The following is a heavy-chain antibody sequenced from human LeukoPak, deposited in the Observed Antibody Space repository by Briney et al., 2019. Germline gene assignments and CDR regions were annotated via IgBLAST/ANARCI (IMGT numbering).Heavy chain of an antibody. V-gene: IGHV4-39*01. CDR1: DGSVWTGDYY. D-gene: IGHD3-22*01. J-gene: IGHJ4*02. CDR2: VFYTGRT. Sequence: SETLSLTCTVSDGSVWTGDYYWGWIRQSPGKGLEWIGNVFYTGRTYYNPSLKSLATISVDTSRNQFSLRLNSVAAADTAVYYCARYRIYYYDSGSYPEGYFDYWGQGTLVTVSS. CDR3: ARYRIYYYDSGSYPEGYFDY.